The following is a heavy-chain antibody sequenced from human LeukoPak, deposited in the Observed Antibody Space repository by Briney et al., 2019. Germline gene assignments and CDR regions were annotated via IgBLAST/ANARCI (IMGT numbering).Heavy chain of an antibody. Sequence: GGSLRLSCAASGFTFSTYWMHWVRQAPGKGLLWVSRINGDGTSTKYADSVKGRFTISRDNARHTLYLQMNSLRAEDTAVYYCARYSGYDLTGNYYGMDVWGQGTTVTVSS. CDR2: INGDGTST. CDR3: ARYSGYDLTGNYYGMDV. V-gene: IGHV3-74*03. J-gene: IGHJ6*02. D-gene: IGHD5-12*01. CDR1: GFTFSTYW.